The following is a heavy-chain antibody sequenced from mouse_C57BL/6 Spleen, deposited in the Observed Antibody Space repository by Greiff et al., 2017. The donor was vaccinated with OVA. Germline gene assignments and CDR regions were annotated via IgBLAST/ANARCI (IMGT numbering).Heavy chain of an antibody. D-gene: IGHD2-5*01. CDR2: IYPRSGNT. CDR3: ARGDSNYARFAY. J-gene: IGHJ3*01. CDR1: GYTFTSYG. V-gene: IGHV1-81*01. Sequence: VQLQQSGAELARPGASVKLSCKASGYTFTSYGISWVKQRTGQGLEWIGEIYPRSGNTYYNEKFKGKATLTADKPSSTAYIALRSLTSEDSAVYFCARGDSNYARFAYWSHGTLDTVSA.